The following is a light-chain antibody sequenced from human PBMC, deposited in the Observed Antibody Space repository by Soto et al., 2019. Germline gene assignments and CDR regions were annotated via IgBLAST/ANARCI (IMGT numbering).Light chain of an antibody. Sequence: EIVLTQSPCTLSLSPGERATLSCRASQSVSNNYLAWYQQKPGQAPRLLIYGASNRATGIPDRCSGSGSGTDFTLTISRLEPEDFAVYYCQQYGSAGTCGQGTKWIS. CDR2: GAS. CDR3: QQYGSAGT. CDR1: QSVSNNY. V-gene: IGKV3-20*01. J-gene: IGKJ1*01.